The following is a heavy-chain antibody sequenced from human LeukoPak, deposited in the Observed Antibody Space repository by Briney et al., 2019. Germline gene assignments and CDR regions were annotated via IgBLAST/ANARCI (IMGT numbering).Heavy chain of an antibody. CDR2: ISGSGGST. CDR3: ARAGGSGSYYMYYYYYGMDV. D-gene: IGHD3-10*01. J-gene: IGHJ6*04. V-gene: IGHV3-23*01. Sequence: GGSLRLSCAASGFTFSSYAMSWVRQAPGKGLEWVSAISGSGGSTYYADSVKGRFTISRDNSKNTLYLQMNSLRAEDTAVYYCARAGGSGSYYMYYYYYGMDVWGKGTTVTVSS. CDR1: GFTFSSYA.